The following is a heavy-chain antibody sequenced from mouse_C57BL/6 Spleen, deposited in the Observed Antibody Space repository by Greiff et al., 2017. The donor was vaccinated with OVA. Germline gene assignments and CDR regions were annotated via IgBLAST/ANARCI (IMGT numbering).Heavy chain of an antibody. Sequence: EVKLMESGEGLVKPGGSLKLSCAASGFTFSSYAMSWVRQTPEKRLEWVAYISSGGDYIYYADTVKGRFTISRDNARNTLYLQMSSLKSEDTAMYYCKREGLPLGFDYWGQGTTLTVSS. V-gene: IGHV5-9-1*02. CDR1: GFTFSSYA. CDR2: ISSGGDYI. D-gene: IGHD2-4*01. CDR3: KREGLPLGFDY. J-gene: IGHJ2*01.